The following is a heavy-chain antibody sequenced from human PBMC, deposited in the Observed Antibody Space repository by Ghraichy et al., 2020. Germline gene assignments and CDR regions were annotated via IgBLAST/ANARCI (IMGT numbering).Heavy chain of an antibody. CDR2: IKQDGSEK. CDR3: ARGGLMVGATEGIFDY. Sequence: GGSLRLSCAASGFTFSSYWMSWVRQAPGKGLEWVANIKQDGSEKYYVDSVKGRFTISRDNAKNSLYLQMNSLRAEDTAVYYCARGGLMVGATEGIFDYWGQGTLVTVSS. V-gene: IGHV3-7*04. CDR1: GFTFSSYW. D-gene: IGHD1-26*01. J-gene: IGHJ4*02.